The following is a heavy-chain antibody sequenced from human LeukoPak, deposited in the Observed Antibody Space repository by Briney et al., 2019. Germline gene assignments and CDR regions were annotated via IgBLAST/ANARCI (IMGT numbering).Heavy chain of an antibody. Sequence: SVKVSCKASGGTFSSTISWVRQAPGQGLEWMGRIIPILDMTRYAQKFQGRLPITADKSTSTIYMDLTSLRSDDTAVYYCARDGGDGGGSRWGQGTQVTVSS. J-gene: IGHJ4*02. D-gene: IGHD3-16*01. CDR1: GGTFSST. CDR3: ARDGGDGGGSR. V-gene: IGHV1-69*04. CDR2: IIPILDMT.